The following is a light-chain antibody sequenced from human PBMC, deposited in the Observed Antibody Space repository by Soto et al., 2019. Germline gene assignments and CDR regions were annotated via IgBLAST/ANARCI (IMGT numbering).Light chain of an antibody. CDR1: QTISNSH. J-gene: IGKJ4*01. Sequence: EVVLTQSPDTLSLSPGERATLSCSASQTISNSHLAWHQQKPGQAPRLLIFGASNRAAGIPDRFSGSGSGTDFTLTIYRLEPEDYAVYYCQQYDKSPLTFGGGTKVDI. CDR3: QQYDKSPLT. CDR2: GAS. V-gene: IGKV3-20*01.